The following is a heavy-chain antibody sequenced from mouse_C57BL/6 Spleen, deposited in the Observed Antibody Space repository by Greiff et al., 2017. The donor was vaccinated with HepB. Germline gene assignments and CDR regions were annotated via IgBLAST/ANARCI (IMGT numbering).Heavy chain of an antibody. D-gene: IGHD6-1*01. Sequence: VKLQESGAELVKPGASVKISCKASGYAFSSYWMNWVKQRPGKGLEWIGQIYPGDGDTNYNGKFKGKATLTADKSSSTAYMQLSSLTSEDSAVYFCARSLEPAWFAYWGQGTLVTVSA. V-gene: IGHV1-80*01. J-gene: IGHJ3*01. CDR1: GYAFSSYW. CDR2: IYPGDGDT. CDR3: ARSLEPAWFAY.